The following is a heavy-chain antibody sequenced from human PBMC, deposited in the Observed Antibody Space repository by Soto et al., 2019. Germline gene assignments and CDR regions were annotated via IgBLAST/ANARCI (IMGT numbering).Heavy chain of an antibody. V-gene: IGHV3-23*01. CDR3: AKDRMYRGYGPLGYFDY. Sequence: EVQLLESGGGLVQPGGSLRLSCAASGFTFSSYAMSWVRQAPGKGLEWVSAISGSGGSTYYADSVKGRFTISRDNSKNTLYLQMNSLRAEATAVYYCAKDRMYRGYGPLGYFDYWGQGTLVTVSS. CDR2: ISGSGGST. J-gene: IGHJ4*02. CDR1: GFTFSSYA. D-gene: IGHD4-17*01.